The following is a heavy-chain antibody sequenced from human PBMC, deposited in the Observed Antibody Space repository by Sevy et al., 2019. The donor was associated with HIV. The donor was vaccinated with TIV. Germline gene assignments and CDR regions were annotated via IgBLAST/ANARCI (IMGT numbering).Heavy chain of an antibody. CDR2: IYYSGST. D-gene: IGHD5-18*01. CDR1: GGTISSYY. V-gene: IGHV4-59*01. Sequence: SLTCTVSGGTISSYYWSWIRQPPGKGLEWIGYIYYSGSTNYNPSLKSRVTISVDMSKNQFSLKLGSVTAADTAVYYWARGQVGGYSYGFFDYWGQGTLVTVSS. CDR3: ARGQVGGYSYGFFDY. J-gene: IGHJ4*02.